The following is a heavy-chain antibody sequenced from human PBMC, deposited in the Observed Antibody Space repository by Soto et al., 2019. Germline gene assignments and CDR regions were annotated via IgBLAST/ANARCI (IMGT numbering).Heavy chain of an antibody. D-gene: IGHD3-10*01. V-gene: IGHV4-59*01. CDR3: ARRGAGYYGSGSKWFDP. Sequence: QVQLQESGPGLVKPSETLSLTCTVSGGSISSYYWSWIRQPPGKGLEWIGYIYYSGSTNYNPSLKSRVTISVDTSKNQFSLKLSSVTAADTAVYYCARRGAGYYGSGSKWFDPWGQGTLVTVSS. CDR2: IYYSGST. CDR1: GGSISSYY. J-gene: IGHJ5*02.